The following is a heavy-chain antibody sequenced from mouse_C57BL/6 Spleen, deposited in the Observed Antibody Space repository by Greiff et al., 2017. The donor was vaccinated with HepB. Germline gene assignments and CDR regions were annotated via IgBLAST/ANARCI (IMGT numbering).Heavy chain of an antibody. J-gene: IGHJ1*03. V-gene: IGHV3-1*01. D-gene: IGHD2-1*01. Sequence: EVQLQQSGPGMVKPSQSLSLTCTVTGYSITSGYDWHWIRHFPGNKLEWMGYISYSGSTNYNPSLKSRISITHDTSKNHFFLKLNSVTTEDTATYYCARNYGNYGWYFDVWGTGTTVTVSS. CDR1: GYSITSGYD. CDR2: ISYSGST. CDR3: ARNYGNYGWYFDV.